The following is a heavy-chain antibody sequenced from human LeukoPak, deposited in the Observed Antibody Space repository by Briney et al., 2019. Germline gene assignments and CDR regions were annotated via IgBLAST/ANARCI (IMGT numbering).Heavy chain of an antibody. CDR1: GYTFTSYY. V-gene: IGHV1-2*02. CDR3: ARDPRDTGGSYDS. D-gene: IGHD2-8*02. Sequence: ASVNVSCKASGYTFTSYYIHWVRQAPGQGPDWMGYINPRNGATNYSQKFQGRLTMTRDTSISTAYMEVSSLKSDDTAVYYCARDPRDTGGSYDSWGQGTLLTVSS. J-gene: IGHJ5*01. CDR2: INPRNGAT.